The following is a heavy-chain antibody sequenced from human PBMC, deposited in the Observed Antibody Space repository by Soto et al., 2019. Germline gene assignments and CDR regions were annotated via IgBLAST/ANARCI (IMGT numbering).Heavy chain of an antibody. D-gene: IGHD6-19*01. CDR1: GGSTNNDNYY. CDR2: IYYRGAT. V-gene: IGHV4-31*03. J-gene: IGHJ4*02. CDR3: ARAVAGAEDFDY. Sequence: QVQLQESGPGLVKPSQTLSLTCTVSGGSTNNDNYYWSWIRQHPGKGLEWIGHIYYRGATYYNPSLKRRVTISADTSKNQFSLKLSSVTAADTAVYYCARAVAGAEDFDYWGQGTLVTVSS.